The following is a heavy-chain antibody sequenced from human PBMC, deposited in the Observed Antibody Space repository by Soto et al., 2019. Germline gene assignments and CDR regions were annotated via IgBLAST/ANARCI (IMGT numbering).Heavy chain of an antibody. CDR2: IYYSGST. V-gene: IGHV4-39*01. Sequence: QLQLQESGPGLVKPSETLSLTCTVSGGSISSSSYYWGWIRQPPGKGLEWIGSIYYSGSTYYNPSLKSRVTISVDTSKNQFSLTLSSVTAADTAVYYCATTTVTISRRAFDIWGQGTMVTVSS. CDR3: ATTTVTISRRAFDI. J-gene: IGHJ3*02. CDR1: GGSISSSSYY. D-gene: IGHD4-17*01.